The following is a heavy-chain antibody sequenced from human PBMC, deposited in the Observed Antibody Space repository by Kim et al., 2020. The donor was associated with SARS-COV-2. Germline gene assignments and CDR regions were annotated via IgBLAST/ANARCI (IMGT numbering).Heavy chain of an antibody. CDR1: GFTFSDYY. D-gene: IGHD1-26*01. J-gene: IGHJ6*02. CDR3: ARSGNSGSYPLPTDVGNYYYYYGMDV. CDR2: ISSSSSYT. Sequence: GGSLRLSCAASGFTFSDYYMSWIRQAPGKGLEWVSYISSSSSYTNYADSVKGRFTISRDNAKNSLYLQMNSLRAEDTAVYYCARSGNSGSYPLPTDVGNYYYYYGMDVWGQGTTVTVSS. V-gene: IGHV3-11*06.